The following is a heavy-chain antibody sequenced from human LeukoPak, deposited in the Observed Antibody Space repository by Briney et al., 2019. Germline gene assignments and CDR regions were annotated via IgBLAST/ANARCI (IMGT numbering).Heavy chain of an antibody. CDR2: VNHSGST. J-gene: IGHJ4*02. Sequence: SETLSLTCTVSGGSISSYYWSWIRQPPGKGLEWIGEVNHSGSTNYNPSLKSRVTISVDTSKNQFSLKLSSVIAADTAVYYCARRSYYGSGSYSYWGQGTLVTVSS. D-gene: IGHD3-10*01. CDR1: GGSISSYY. CDR3: ARRSYYGSGSYSY. V-gene: IGHV4-34*01.